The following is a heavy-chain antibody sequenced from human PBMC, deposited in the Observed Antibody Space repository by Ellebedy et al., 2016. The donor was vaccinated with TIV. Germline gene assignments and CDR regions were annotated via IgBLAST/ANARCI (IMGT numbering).Heavy chain of an antibody. CDR1: GFTFNTYS. J-gene: IGHJ4*02. V-gene: IGHV3-30*03. Sequence: PGGSLRLSCAASGFTFNTYSMNWVRQSPGKGLEWVAFMSGDGGVQHYADSVKGRFTVSRDNPKSTVYLQMNSLRAEDTALYFCARGKGPGSFLVDFWGQGTLVTVSS. CDR2: MSGDGGVQ. CDR3: ARGKGPGSFLVDF.